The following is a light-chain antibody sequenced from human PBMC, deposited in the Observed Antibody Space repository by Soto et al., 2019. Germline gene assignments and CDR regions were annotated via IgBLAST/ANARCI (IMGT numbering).Light chain of an antibody. CDR3: QQRYNWPNT. V-gene: IGKV3D-20*02. CDR2: GAS. J-gene: IGKJ2*01. Sequence: EIVLTQSPGTLSLSPGERATLSCRASQSVSSSYLAWYQQKPGQAPRLLIYGASSRATGIPDRFSGSGSGTDFTLTIRRLEPENFAVYYLQQRYNWPNTFGQGTKLEIK. CDR1: QSVSSSY.